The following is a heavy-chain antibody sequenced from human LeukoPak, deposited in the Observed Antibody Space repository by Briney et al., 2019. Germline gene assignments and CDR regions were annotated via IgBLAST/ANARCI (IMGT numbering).Heavy chain of an antibody. Sequence: SETLSLTCTVSGGSISSYYWSWIRQPPGKGLEWIGYIYYSGSTNYNPSLKSRVTISVDTSKNQFSLKLSSVTAADTAVYYCARQDYYDSSGYSHWGQGTLVTVSS. J-gene: IGHJ4*02. CDR3: ARQDYYDSSGYSH. D-gene: IGHD3-22*01. V-gene: IGHV4-59*08. CDR1: GGSISSYY. CDR2: IYYSGST.